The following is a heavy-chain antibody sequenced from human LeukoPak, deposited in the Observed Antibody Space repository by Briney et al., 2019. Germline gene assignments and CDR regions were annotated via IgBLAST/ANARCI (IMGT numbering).Heavy chain of an antibody. V-gene: IGHV3-30*04. CDR3: ARGPRTGTAFYYYGMDV. D-gene: IGHD1-7*01. CDR2: ISYDGRNK. J-gene: IGHJ6*02. CDR1: GVTFSSYA. Sequence: GGSLRLSCAASGVTFSSYAMHWVRQAPGKGPEWGAIISYDGRNKYYADSVKGRFTISRDDSKNTLYVQMNSLRAEDTAVYYCARGPRTGTAFYYYGMDVWGQGTTVTVSS.